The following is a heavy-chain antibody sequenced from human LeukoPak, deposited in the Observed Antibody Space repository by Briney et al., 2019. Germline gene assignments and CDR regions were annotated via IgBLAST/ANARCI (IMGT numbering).Heavy chain of an antibody. Sequence: GGSLRLSCAASGFSFSGSSMHWVRQAPGKGLEWVAVMSNDGSLQYYADSLEGRFIISRDNSKHTLYLQMNSLRAEDTAMYYCASHSNSWTSLAYWGQGTLVTVSS. CDR2: MSNDGSLQ. CDR1: GFSFSGSS. J-gene: IGHJ4*02. D-gene: IGHD6-13*01. CDR3: ASHSNSWTSLAY. V-gene: IGHV3-30*01.